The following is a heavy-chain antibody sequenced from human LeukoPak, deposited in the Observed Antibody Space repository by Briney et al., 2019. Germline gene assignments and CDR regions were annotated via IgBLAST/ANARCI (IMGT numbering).Heavy chain of an antibody. J-gene: IGHJ4*02. Sequence: PGGSLRLSCAASGFTVSSNHMSWVRQAPGKGLEWVSAIYGGGSTDYADSVKGRFTISRDNLKNTLYLQMNSLRAEDTAVYYCARGPAGYNWGQGTLVTFSS. CDR3: ARGPAGYN. CDR2: IYGGGST. V-gene: IGHV3-53*01. D-gene: IGHD1-1*01. CDR1: GFTVSSNH.